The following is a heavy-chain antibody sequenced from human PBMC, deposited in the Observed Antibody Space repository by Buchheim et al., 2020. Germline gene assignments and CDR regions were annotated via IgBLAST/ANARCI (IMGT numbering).Heavy chain of an antibody. CDR3: TTDPSYSSGWYLDAFDI. D-gene: IGHD6-19*01. Sequence: EVHLVESGGGLVKPGGSLRLSCAASGFTLSKAWMTWVRQAPGKGLEWVGRIKSKTDGGTTDYAAVVKGRFTISRDDSKNTLYLQMSSLKTEDTAVYYCTTDPSYSSGWYLDAFDIWGQGT. CDR1: GFTLSKAW. V-gene: IGHV3-15*01. J-gene: IGHJ3*02. CDR2: IKSKTDGGTT.